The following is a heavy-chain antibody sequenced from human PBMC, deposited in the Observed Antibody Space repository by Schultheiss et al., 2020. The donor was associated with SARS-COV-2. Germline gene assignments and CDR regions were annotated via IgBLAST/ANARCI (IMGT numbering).Heavy chain of an antibody. Sequence: GGSLRLSCAASGFTFSSYGMHWVRQAPGKGLEWVAVISYDGSNKYYADSVKGRFTISRDNAKNTLYLQMNSLRAEDTAVYYCARGRGDVWGQGTTVTVSS. CDR3: ARGRGDV. CDR2: ISYDGSNK. J-gene: IGHJ6*02. V-gene: IGHV3-30*03. CDR1: GFTFSSYG. D-gene: IGHD3-10*01.